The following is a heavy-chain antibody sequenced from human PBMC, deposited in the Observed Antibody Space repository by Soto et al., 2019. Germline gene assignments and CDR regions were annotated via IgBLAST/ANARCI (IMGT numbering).Heavy chain of an antibody. J-gene: IGHJ6*02. V-gene: IGHV3-33*01. D-gene: IGHD3-9*01. CDR3: ARSFDVSGRYFYYYGLDV. CDR1: GFTLSSSD. CDR2: IWNDGSHK. Sequence: VQLVESGGGVAQAGSSLRLSCAASGFTLSSSDMHWVRQAPGKGLEWVSDIWNDGSHKDYVDSVKGRFSVSRDKSKNTVYLQMNSLRAEDTAVYYCARSFDVSGRYFYYYGLDVWGQGTTVTVSS.